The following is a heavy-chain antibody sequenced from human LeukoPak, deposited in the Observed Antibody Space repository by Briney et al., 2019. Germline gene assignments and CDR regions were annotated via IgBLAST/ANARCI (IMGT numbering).Heavy chain of an antibody. Sequence: GGSLRLSCAASGFTFSSYSMNWVRQAPGKGLEWVSSISSSSSYIYYADSVKGRFTISRDNAKNSLYLQMNSLRAEDTAVYYCARDTGVGATDFDYWGQGTLVTVSS. D-gene: IGHD1-26*01. CDR2: ISSSSSYI. CDR1: GFTFSSYS. J-gene: IGHJ4*02. CDR3: ARDTGVGATDFDY. V-gene: IGHV3-21*01.